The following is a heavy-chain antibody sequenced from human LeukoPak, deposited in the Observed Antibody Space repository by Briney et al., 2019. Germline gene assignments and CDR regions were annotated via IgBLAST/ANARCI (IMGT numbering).Heavy chain of an antibody. J-gene: IGHJ6*02. CDR1: GGSISSYY. Sequence: SETLSLTCTVSGGSISSYYWSWIRQPAGKGLEWIGRIYTSGSTNYNPSLKSRVTMSVDTPKNQLSLKLSSVTAADTAVYYCARDPVLLCFGEFYGMDVWGQGTTVTVSS. CDR2: IYTSGST. CDR3: ARDPVLLCFGEFYGMDV. D-gene: IGHD3-10*01. V-gene: IGHV4-4*07.